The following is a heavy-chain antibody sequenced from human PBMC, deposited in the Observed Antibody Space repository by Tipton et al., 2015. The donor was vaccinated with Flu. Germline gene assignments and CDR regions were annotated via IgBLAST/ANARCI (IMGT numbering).Heavy chain of an antibody. Sequence: QLVQSGAEVKNPWASVKVPCKASGYTFTEKFLHWVRQAPGQGPEWMGWMNPNTGRTHSAQKFPGRVTMTRDTSITTAYMGLSGLRSDATAVYYCARLGVAATVTLFSWGQGTLVTVSS. CDR3: ARLGVAATVTLFS. J-gene: IGHJ4*02. D-gene: IGHD6-13*01. CDR2: MNPNTGRT. CDR1: GYTFTEKF. V-gene: IGHV1-2*02.